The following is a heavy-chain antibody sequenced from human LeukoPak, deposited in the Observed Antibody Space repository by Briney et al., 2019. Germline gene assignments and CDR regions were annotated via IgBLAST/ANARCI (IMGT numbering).Heavy chain of an antibody. J-gene: IGHJ3*02. CDR2: IYPGDSDT. D-gene: IGHD1-26*01. V-gene: IGHV5-51*01. CDR3: ARQPHRAGGPLRSFDI. Sequence: GESLKISCKGSGYSFTTYWIGWARQMPGKGLERMGLIYPGDSDTRYGPSFQGQVTISADRSISTAFLQWNSLKASDTAIYFCARQPHRAGGPLRSFDIWGQGTMVTVSS. CDR1: GYSFTTYW.